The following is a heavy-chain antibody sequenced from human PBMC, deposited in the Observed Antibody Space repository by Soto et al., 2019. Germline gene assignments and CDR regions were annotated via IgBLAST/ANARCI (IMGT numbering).Heavy chain of an antibody. V-gene: IGHV1-8*01. Sequence: SVKVSCKTSGYTFTSYDINWVRQAPGQGLEWVGWMNTNSDDTRSAQKFRGRLTLTRDKSMRAVYMKLSNLRPDDSAVYYCAREWSAAGHFYGMDVWGQGTTVTVSS. D-gene: IGHD6-13*01. CDR1: GYTFTSYD. J-gene: IGHJ6*02. CDR3: AREWSAAGHFYGMDV. CDR2: MNTNSDDT.